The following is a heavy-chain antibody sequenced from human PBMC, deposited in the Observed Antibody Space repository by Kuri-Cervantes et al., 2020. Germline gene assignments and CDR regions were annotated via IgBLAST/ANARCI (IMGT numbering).Heavy chain of an antibody. V-gene: IGHV1-69*06. Sequence: SVKVSCKASGGTFSSYAISWVRQAPGQGLEWMGGIIPIFGTANYAQKFQGRVTITADKSTSTAYMELSNLRSEDSAVYYCARGGAVAVYYWYFDLWGRGTLVTVSS. D-gene: IGHD6-19*01. CDR2: IIPIFGTA. CDR3: ARGGAVAVYYWYFDL. CDR1: GGTFSSYA. J-gene: IGHJ2*01.